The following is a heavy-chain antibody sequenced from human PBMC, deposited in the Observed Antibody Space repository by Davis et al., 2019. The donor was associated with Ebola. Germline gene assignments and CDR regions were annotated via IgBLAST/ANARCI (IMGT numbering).Heavy chain of an antibody. CDR3: ARRKRYTSGSYRGFEWFDA. J-gene: IGHJ5*02. D-gene: IGHD3-10*01. V-gene: IGHV4-34*01. CDR2: INYSGST. Sequence: MPSETLSLTCGVYGGSLSGYSWNWIRLSPGKGLEWIGEINYSGSTNYNPSLKSRVTISVDTSKSQFSLKVTSVTAADTAVYYCARRKRYTSGSYRGFEWFDAWDQGAQVTVSS. CDR1: GGSLSGYS.